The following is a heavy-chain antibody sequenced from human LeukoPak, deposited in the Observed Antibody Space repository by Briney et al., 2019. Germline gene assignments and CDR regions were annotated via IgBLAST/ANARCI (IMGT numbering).Heavy chain of an antibody. J-gene: IGHJ4*02. CDR3: AKDWAQQLYLFDY. Sequence: GGSLRLSCAASGFTFSSYGMHWVRQAPGKGLEWVAFIRYDGSNKYYADSVKGRFTISRDNSKNTLYLQMNSLRAEDTAVYYCAKDWAQQLYLFDYWGQGTLVTVSS. D-gene: IGHD6-13*01. V-gene: IGHV3-30*02. CDR2: IRYDGSNK. CDR1: GFTFSSYG.